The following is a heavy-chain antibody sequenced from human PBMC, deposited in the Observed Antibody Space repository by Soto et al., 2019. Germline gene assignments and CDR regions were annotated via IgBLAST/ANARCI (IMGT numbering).Heavy chain of an antibody. J-gene: IGHJ6*02. D-gene: IGHD2-2*02. CDR1: GYICTSYL. Sequence: XGSLIISWQCSGYICTSYLIGLVPQVPGKGLEWMWIIYPGDSDTKYSPSFHGQVTISADKSIRTAYLQRSSLKASDTAMYYCARHPASISCYTLGPCYYYCYGMDVWGQGTTVTVSS. CDR3: ARHPASISCYTLGPCYYYCYGMDV. V-gene: IGHV5-51*01. CDR2: IYPGDSDT.